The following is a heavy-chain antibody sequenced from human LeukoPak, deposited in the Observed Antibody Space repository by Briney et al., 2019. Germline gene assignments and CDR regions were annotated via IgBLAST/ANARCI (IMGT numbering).Heavy chain of an antibody. CDR2: ISYSGST. J-gene: IGHJ4*02. CDR3: ARGQAALWFGEL. V-gene: IGHV4-61*01. D-gene: IGHD3-10*01. Sequence: PSETLSLTCTVSGGSVSSGSDYWSWIRQPPGKGLEGSGRISYSGSTNYNPSLKSRAPISLDTSKNRLSLKLSSVTPADTAVYYCARGQAALWFGELWGQGTLVTVSS. CDR1: GGSVSSGSDY.